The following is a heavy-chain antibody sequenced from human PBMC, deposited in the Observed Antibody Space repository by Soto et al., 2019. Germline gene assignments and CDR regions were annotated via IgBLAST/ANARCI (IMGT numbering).Heavy chain of an antibody. D-gene: IGHD6-13*01. CDR1: GFTFSSYA. Sequence: QVQLVESGGGVVQPGRSLRLSCAASGFTFSSYAMHWVRQAPGKGLEWVAVISYDGSNKYYADSVKGRFTISRDNSKNTLYLQRNSRRAEDTAFYYCARQSAGGFDYWGQGTLVTVSS. CDR3: ARQSAGGFDY. CDR2: ISYDGSNK. J-gene: IGHJ4*02. V-gene: IGHV3-30-3*01.